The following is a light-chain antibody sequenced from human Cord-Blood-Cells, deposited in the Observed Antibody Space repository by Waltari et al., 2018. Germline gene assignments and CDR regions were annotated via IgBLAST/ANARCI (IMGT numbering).Light chain of an antibody. Sequence: QSVLTQPPSASGTPGQRVTISCSGSSSNIGSNSVSWYQQLQGTAPKLLIYRNNQRPSGVPDRFSGSKSGTSASLAISGLRSEDEADYYCAAWDDSLSGWVFGGGTKLTVL. CDR3: AAWDDSLSGWV. CDR1: SSNIGSNS. V-gene: IGLV1-47*01. J-gene: IGLJ3*02. CDR2: RNN.